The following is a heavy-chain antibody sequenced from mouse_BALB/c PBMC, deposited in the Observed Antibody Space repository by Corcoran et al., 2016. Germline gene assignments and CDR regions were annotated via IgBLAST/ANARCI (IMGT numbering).Heavy chain of an antibody. CDR1: GYTFTDYN. CDR2: IYPYNGGT. Sequence: EVQLQQSGPELVKPGASVKISCKASGYTFTDYNMHWVKQSHGKSLEWIGYIYPYNGGTGYNQKFKSKATLTVDNSSSTAYMELRSLTSEDSAVYYCAGQLGLPFAYWGQGTLVTVSA. J-gene: IGHJ3*01. V-gene: IGHV1S29*02. CDR3: AGQLGLPFAY. D-gene: IGHD3-1*01.